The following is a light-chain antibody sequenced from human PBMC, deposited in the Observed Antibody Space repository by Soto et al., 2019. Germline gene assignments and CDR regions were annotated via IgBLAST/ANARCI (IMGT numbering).Light chain of an antibody. J-gene: IGLJ1*01. V-gene: IGLV1-51*01. CDR1: SSNIGGNS. CDR2: DDN. CDR3: GSWDSSLSAYV. Sequence: QSVVTQPPSVSAAPGQKVTISCSGSSSNIGGNSVSWYQQLPGTAPKLLIYDDNKRPSGIPDRFSGSKSGTSATLGITGFQTWDEADYYCGSWDSSLSAYVFGTGTKVTVL.